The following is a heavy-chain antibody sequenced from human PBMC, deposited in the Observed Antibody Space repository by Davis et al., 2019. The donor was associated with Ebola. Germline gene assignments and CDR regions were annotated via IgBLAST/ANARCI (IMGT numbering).Heavy chain of an antibody. Sequence: SETLSLTCAVSGGSFSGYYWSWIRQPPGKGLEWIGEITQSGTTNYNPSLKSRATISVDTSKNQFSLKLSSVTAADTAVYYCARGGVAARRDYYYYYGMDVWGQGTTVTVSS. J-gene: IGHJ6*02. D-gene: IGHD6-6*01. CDR1: GGSFSGYY. V-gene: IGHV4-34*01. CDR3: ARGGVAARRDYYYYYGMDV. CDR2: ITQSGTT.